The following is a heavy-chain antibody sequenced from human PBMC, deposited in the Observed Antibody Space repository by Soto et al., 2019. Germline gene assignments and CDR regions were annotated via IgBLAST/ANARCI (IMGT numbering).Heavy chain of an antibody. J-gene: IGHJ4*02. V-gene: IGHV4-31*03. D-gene: IGHD3-10*01. Sequence: QVQLQESGPGLVKPSQTLSLTCTVSGGSISSGGYYWSWIRQHPGKGLEWIGYIYYSGSTYYNPALTSRVTLSVDTSKNQFSLKLSSVTAADTAVYYCARVIGPPFGEPGYYFDYWGQGTLVTVSS. CDR3: ARVIGPPFGEPGYYFDY. CDR2: IYYSGST. CDR1: GGSISSGGYY.